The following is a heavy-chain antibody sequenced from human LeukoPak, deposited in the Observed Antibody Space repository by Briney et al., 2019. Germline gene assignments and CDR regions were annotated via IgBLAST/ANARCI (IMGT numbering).Heavy chain of an antibody. CDR2: IYSGGST. J-gene: IGHJ4*02. D-gene: IGHD3-10*01. CDR3: ARESSMVRGVILTRYFDY. V-gene: IGHV3-53*01. Sequence: GGSLRLSCAASGFTVSSNYMSWVRQAPGKGLEWVSVIYSGGSTYYADCVKGRFTISRDNSKNTLYLQMNSLRAEDTAVYYCARESSMVRGVILTRYFDYWGQGTLVTVSS. CDR1: GFTVSSNY.